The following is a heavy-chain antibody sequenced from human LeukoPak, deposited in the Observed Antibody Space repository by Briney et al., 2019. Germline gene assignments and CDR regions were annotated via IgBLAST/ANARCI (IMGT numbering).Heavy chain of an antibody. CDR3: ARSHYYDSSGYYYFDY. CDR1: GGSISSGGYS. CDR2: IYHSGST. D-gene: IGHD3-22*01. V-gene: IGHV4-30-2*01. J-gene: IGHJ4*02. Sequence: PSETLSLTCAVSGGSISSGGYSWSWIRQPPGKGLEWLGYIYHSGSTYYNPSLKSRVTISVDRSKNQFSLKLSSVTAADTAVYYCARSHYYDSSGYYYFDYWGQGTLVTVSS.